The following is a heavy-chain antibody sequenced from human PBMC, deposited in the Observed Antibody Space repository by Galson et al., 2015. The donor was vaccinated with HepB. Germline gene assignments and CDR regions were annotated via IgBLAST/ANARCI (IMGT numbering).Heavy chain of an antibody. Sequence: SCKASGGTFSSYAISWVRQAPGQGLEWMGGIIPIFGTANYAQKFQGRVTITRDTSASTAYMELSSLRSEDTAVYYCAREEGYCSGGSCYSWYFDLWGRGTLVTVSS. CDR1: GGTFSSYA. V-gene: IGHV1-69*05. CDR2: IIPIFGTA. CDR3: AREEGYCSGGSCYSWYFDL. D-gene: IGHD2-15*01. J-gene: IGHJ2*01.